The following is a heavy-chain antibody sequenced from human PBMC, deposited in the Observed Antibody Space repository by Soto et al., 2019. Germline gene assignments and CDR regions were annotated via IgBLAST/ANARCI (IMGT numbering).Heavy chain of an antibody. D-gene: IGHD6-6*01. CDR3: ARDGYSSFDV. CDR1: GFTFSSYA. V-gene: IGHV3-30-3*01. CDR2: ISYDGSNK. J-gene: IGHJ6*02. Sequence: QVQLVESGGGVVQPGRSLRLSCAASGFTFSSYAMHWVRQAPGKGLEWVAVISYDGSNKYYADSVKGRFTISRDNSKNMLYLQMNSLRAEDTAVYYCARDGYSSFDVWGQGTTVTVSS.